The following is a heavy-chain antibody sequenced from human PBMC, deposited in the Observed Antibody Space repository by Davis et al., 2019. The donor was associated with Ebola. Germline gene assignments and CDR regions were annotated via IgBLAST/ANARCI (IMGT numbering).Heavy chain of an antibody. CDR1: GFTFSSYW. J-gene: IGHJ4*02. CDR3: AREGYSGSYIDY. V-gene: IGHV3-48*02. Sequence: PGGSLRLSCAASGFTFSSYWMSWVRQAPGKGLEWISYIRKSSSMTYYAESVKGRFTISRDDAKNSLFLQLSSLRDEDTGVYYCAREGYSGSYIDYWGQGTLVTVSS. D-gene: IGHD1-26*01. CDR2: IRKSSSMT.